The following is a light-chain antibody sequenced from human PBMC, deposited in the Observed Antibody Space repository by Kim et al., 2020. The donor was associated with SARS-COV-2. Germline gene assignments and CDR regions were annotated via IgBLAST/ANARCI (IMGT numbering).Light chain of an antibody. CDR1: QTISTC. CDR3: QHYFSSPYT. J-gene: IGKJ2*01. Sequence: SASLGDRVSLKCRASQTISTCLAWYQQKPGKAPKLLLYLASTLESGVPSRFSGSGSGTEFTLTIDSLQPDDFATYYCQHYFSSPYTFGQGTKLEI. CDR2: LAS. V-gene: IGKV1-5*03.